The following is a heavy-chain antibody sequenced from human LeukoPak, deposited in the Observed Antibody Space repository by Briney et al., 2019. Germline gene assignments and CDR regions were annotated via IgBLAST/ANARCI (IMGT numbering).Heavy chain of an antibody. J-gene: IGHJ4*02. D-gene: IGHD6-13*01. CDR1: GGSVSSGGYY. V-gene: IGHV4-31*03. CDR2: VSYSGST. Sequence: YPSETLSVTCTVSGGSVSSGGYYWSWIRQHPGKGLEWIGYVSYSGSTYYNPSLKSRVSISVDTSKNQFSLRLSSVTAADTAVYHCARDSGSWWFDYWGQGTLVTVSS. CDR3: ARDSGSWWFDY.